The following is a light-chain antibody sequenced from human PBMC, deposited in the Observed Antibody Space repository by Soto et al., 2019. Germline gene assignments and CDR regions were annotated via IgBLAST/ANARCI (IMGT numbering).Light chain of an antibody. CDR2: GAS. Sequence: EIVLTQSPGTLSLSPGERATLSCRASQSVSSSYLAWYQQKPGQAPRLLIYGASSRATGIPYRFSGSGSGTDFTLTISRLEPEDFAVYYCQQYGSSRLTFGGGTKVEIK. CDR1: QSVSSSY. CDR3: QQYGSSRLT. V-gene: IGKV3-20*01. J-gene: IGKJ4*01.